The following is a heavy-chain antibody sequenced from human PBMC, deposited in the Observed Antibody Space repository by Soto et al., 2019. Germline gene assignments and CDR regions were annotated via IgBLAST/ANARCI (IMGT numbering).Heavy chain of an antibody. CDR1: GFTFTSSA. CDR3: AAEIAAAGTWVYYYGMDV. Sequence: QMPLVQSGPEVKKPGTSVKVSCKASGFTFTSSAMQWVRQARGQRLEWIGWIVVGSGNTNYAQKFQERVTITRDMSTSTAYMELSSLRSEDTAVYYCAAEIAAAGTWVYYYGMDVWGQGTTVTVSS. J-gene: IGHJ6*02. CDR2: IVVGSGNT. V-gene: IGHV1-58*02. D-gene: IGHD6-13*01.